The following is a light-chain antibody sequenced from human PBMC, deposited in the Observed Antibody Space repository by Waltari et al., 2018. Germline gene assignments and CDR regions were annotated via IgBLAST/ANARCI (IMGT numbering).Light chain of an antibody. CDR2: KDT. J-gene: IGLJ2*01. CDR3: YSVADNSVV. CDR1: ILTIKS. Sequence: SYDLTQPSSVSVSPGQTARITCSGPILTIKSARWFQQRPGQAPTLLIYKDTERPPGIPERFFGSISGTTVTLTISEVRVEDEADYYCYSVADNSVVFGGGTKLTVL. V-gene: IGLV3-27*01.